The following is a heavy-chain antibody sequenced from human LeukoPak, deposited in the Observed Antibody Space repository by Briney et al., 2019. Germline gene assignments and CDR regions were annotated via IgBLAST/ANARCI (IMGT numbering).Heavy chain of an antibody. CDR2: IYHSGNT. Sequence: PSETLSLTCTVSGYSISSGYYWGWIRQPPGKELEWIGSIYHSGNTYHSPSLKSRGTISVDTSNNQFSLKLSSVTAADTAVYYCARITDRTIFGEIMHGFDIWGQGTPVTVSS. CDR3: ARITDRTIFGEIMHGFDI. V-gene: IGHV4-38-2*02. J-gene: IGHJ3*02. D-gene: IGHD3-3*01. CDR1: GYSISSGYY.